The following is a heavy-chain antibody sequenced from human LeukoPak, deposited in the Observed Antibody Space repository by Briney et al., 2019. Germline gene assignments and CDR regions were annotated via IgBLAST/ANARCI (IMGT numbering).Heavy chain of an antibody. D-gene: IGHD2-15*01. V-gene: IGHV5-51*01. CDR3: ARQYCRGGSCYDY. CDR2: IYPGDSDT. Sequence: GESLKISFKGSGYSFTNNWIGWVRQMPGKGVEWMGIIYPGDSDTRYSPSFQGQVTISADKSISTAYLQWSSLKASDTAMYYCARQYCRGGSCYDYWGQGTLVTVSS. J-gene: IGHJ4*02. CDR1: GYSFTNNW.